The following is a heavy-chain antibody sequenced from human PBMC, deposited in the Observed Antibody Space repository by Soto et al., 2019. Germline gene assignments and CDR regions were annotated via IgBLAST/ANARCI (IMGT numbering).Heavy chain of an antibody. CDR3: VRDGTKTLRDWFDP. V-gene: IGHV4-4*07. CDR1: GASISVFY. Sequence: SETLSLTCTVSGASISVFYWSWIRKSAGKGLEWIGRIYATGTTDYNPSLKSRVMMSVDTSKKQFSLKLRSATAADTAVYYCVRDGTKTLRDWFDPWGQGISVTVSS. D-gene: IGHD1-1*01. J-gene: IGHJ5*02. CDR2: IYATGTT.